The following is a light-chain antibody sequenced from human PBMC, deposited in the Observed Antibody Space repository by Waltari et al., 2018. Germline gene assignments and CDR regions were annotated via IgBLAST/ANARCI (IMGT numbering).Light chain of an antibody. CDR2: RNN. V-gene: IGLV1-47*01. CDR1: RSNIGITF. Sequence: QSVLTQPPSASGAPGQGVTISCSGSRSNIGITFVSWYHQLPGTAPKLLIYRNNQRPSGVPDRFSGSKSGTSASLAISGLRSEDEADYFCATWDDSLSVVAFGGGTKLTVL. CDR3: ATWDDSLSVVA. J-gene: IGLJ2*01.